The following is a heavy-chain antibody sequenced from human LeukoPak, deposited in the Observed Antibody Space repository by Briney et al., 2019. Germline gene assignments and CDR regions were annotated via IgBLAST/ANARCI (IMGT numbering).Heavy chain of an antibody. D-gene: IGHD3-10*02. CDR2: ISYDGSNK. J-gene: IGHJ6*04. CDR3: AELGITLIGGV. V-gene: IGHV3-30*18. CDR1: GFTFSSYG. Sequence: PGRSLRLSCAASGFTFSSYGRHWVRQAPGKGLEWVAVISYDGSNKYYVDSVKGRFTISRDNAENSLYLQMNSLRAEDTAVYYCAELGITLIGGVWGKGTTVTISA.